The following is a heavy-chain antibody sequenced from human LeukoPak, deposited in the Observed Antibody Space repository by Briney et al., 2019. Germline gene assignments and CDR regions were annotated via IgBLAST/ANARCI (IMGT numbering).Heavy chain of an antibody. V-gene: IGHV1-46*01. J-gene: IGHJ5*02. Sequence: ASVKVSCKASGYTFINNWMHWVRQAPGQGLEWVGLINPTGTDTLYAQKFQGRVTLTRDMSTATDYMELSGLTSEDTAVYYCARDNSAGGNAWYFDPWGQGTLVTVSS. CDR3: ARDNSAGGNAWYFDP. D-gene: IGHD2-15*01. CDR1: GYTFINNW. CDR2: INPTGTDT.